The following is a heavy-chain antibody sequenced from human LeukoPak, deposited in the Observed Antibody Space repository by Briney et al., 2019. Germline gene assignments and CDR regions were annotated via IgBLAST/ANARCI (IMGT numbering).Heavy chain of an antibody. J-gene: IGHJ5*02. CDR1: GGSFSGYY. V-gene: IGHV4-34*01. Sequence: SETLSLTCAVYGGSFSGYYWSWIRQPPGKGLEGIGEINHSGSTNYNPSLKSRVTISVDTSKNQFSLKLSSVTAADTAVYYCARGLHYYGSGRAPWFDPWGQGTLVTVSS. D-gene: IGHD3-10*01. CDR3: ARGLHYYGSGRAPWFDP. CDR2: INHSGST.